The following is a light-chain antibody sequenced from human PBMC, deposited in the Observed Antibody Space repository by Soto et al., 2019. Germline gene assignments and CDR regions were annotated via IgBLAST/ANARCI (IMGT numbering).Light chain of an antibody. CDR3: HQYYGTPT. CDR1: QSISSW. CDR2: DAS. V-gene: IGKV1-5*01. J-gene: IGKJ4*01. Sequence: DIQMTQSPSTLSASVGDRVTITCRASQSISSWLAWYQQKPGKAPKLLIYDASSLESGVPSRFSGSGSGTDFTLTISSLRAEDVAIYYCHQYYGTPTFGGGTKVDIK.